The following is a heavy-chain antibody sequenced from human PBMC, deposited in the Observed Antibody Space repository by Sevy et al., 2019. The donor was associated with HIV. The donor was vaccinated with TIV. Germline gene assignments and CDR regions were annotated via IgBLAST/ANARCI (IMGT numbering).Heavy chain of an antibody. J-gene: IGHJ3*02. D-gene: IGHD2-15*01. CDR2: ISGLSNYI. CDR3: ARDPLSTLFDASDI. V-gene: IGHV3-21*01. CDR1: GFTFSNYP. Sequence: GGSLRLSCAASGFTFSNYPMYWVRQAPGKGLEWVSFISGLSNYIYYADSVKGRFTISRDNAKNSVYLQMNSLRAEDTALYYCARDPLSTLFDASDIWGQGTMVTVSS.